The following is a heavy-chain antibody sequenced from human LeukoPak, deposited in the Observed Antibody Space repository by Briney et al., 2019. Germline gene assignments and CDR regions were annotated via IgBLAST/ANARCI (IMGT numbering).Heavy chain of an antibody. J-gene: IGHJ4*02. CDR1: GFTFSSYA. CDR2: ISGSGGST. V-gene: IGHV3-23*01. D-gene: IGHD3-22*01. Sequence: PGGSLRLSCAASGFTFSSYAMSWARQAPGKGLEWVSAISGSGGSTYYADSVKGRFTVSRDNSKNTLYLQMNSLRAEDTAVYYCAKVNGYYYDSSGYSGYWGQGTLVTVSS. CDR3: AKVNGYYYDSSGYSGY.